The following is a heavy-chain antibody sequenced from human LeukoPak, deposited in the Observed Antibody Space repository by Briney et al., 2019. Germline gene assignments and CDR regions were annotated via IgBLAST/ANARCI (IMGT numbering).Heavy chain of an antibody. D-gene: IGHD1-26*01. Sequence: GGSLRLSCAASGFTVSSNYMSWVRQAPGKGLEWVSVIYSGGSTYYADSVKGRFTISRDNSKNTLYLQMNSLRAEDTAVYYCARAGSYLTGDEFDYWGQGTLVTVSS. J-gene: IGHJ4*02. V-gene: IGHV3-66*01. CDR3: ARAGSYLTGDEFDY. CDR2: IYSGGST. CDR1: GFTVSSNY.